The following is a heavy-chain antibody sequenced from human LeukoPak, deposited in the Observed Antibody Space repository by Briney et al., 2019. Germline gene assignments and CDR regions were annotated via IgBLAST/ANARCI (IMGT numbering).Heavy chain of an antibody. CDR2: INPTGGST. Sequence: ASVKVSCKASGYTFTSYFIHWVRQAPGQGLEWMGIINPTGGSTSYAQKFQGRVTMTRDTSTSTVYMELSSLRSEDTAVYYCARDHRFPTSGYYCPLDYWGQGTLVIVSS. CDR3: ARDHRFPTSGYYCPLDY. CDR1: GYTFTSYF. J-gene: IGHJ4*02. V-gene: IGHV1-46*01. D-gene: IGHD3-22*01.